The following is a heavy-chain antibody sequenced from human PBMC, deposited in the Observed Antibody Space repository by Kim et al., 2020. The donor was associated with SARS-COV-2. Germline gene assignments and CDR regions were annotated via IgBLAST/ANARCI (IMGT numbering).Heavy chain of an antibody. Sequence: GGSLRLSCAASGLTFSNHWMSWVRQAPGRGLEWVASIKQDGSEKYYVDSVKGRFTISRDNARNSLVLQMNSLRAEDTAVYYCARDRTEYYDILTGDYYG. V-gene: IGHV3-7*01. J-gene: IGHJ6*01. D-gene: IGHD3-9*01. CDR2: IKQDGSEK. CDR3: ARDRTEYYDILTGDYYG. CDR1: GLTFSNHW.